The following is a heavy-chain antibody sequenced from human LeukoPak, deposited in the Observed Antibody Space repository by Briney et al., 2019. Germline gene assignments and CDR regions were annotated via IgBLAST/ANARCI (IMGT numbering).Heavy chain of an antibody. Sequence: SENLSLTCTVSGGSISSGSYYWSWIRQPAGKGLEWIGRIYTSGSTNYNPSLKSRVTISVDTSKNQFSLKLSSVTAADTAVYYCARDSCSGGSCFSSVWYFDLWGRGTLVTVSS. V-gene: IGHV4-61*02. CDR1: GGSISSGSYY. CDR2: IYTSGST. J-gene: IGHJ2*01. D-gene: IGHD2-15*01. CDR3: ARDSCSGGSCFSSVWYFDL.